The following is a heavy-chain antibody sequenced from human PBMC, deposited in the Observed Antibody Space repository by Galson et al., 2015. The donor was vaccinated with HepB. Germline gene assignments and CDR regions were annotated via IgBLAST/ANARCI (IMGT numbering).Heavy chain of an antibody. V-gene: IGHV3-15*07. D-gene: IGHD2-2*01. CDR2: IKSKTDGGTT. CDR3: TTDYQLRRLGLDY. Sequence: SLRLSCAASGFTFSNAWMNWVRQAPGKGLEWVGRIKSKTDGGTTDYAAPVKGRFTISRDDSKNTLYLQMNSLKTEDTAVYYCTTDYQLRRLGLDYWGQGTLVTVSS. CDR1: GFTFSNAW. J-gene: IGHJ4*02.